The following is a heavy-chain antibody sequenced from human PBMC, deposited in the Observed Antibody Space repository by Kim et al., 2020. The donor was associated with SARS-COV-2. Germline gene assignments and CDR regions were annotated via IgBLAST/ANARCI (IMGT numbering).Heavy chain of an antibody. V-gene: IGHV1-46*01. J-gene: IGHJ6*02. Sequence: ASVKVSCKASGYTFTSYYMHWVRQAPGQGLEWMGIINPSGGSTSYAQKFQGRVTMTRDTSTSTVYMELSSLRSEDTAVYYCARDLGLTTGFWSGYYVGYYYYGMDVWGQGTTVTVSS. D-gene: IGHD3-3*01. CDR1: GYTFTSYY. CDR3: ARDLGLTTGFWSGYYVGYYYYGMDV. CDR2: INPSGGST.